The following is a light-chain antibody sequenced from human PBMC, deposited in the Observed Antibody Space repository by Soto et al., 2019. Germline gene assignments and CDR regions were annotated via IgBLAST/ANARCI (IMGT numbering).Light chain of an antibody. J-gene: IGKJ3*01. CDR3: QQYNKWPLFT. Sequence: ETVMTQSPATLSVSPGERATLSCRASLSVGSNLAWYQQRPGQAPRLLIYGASTRATGIPVRFSGSGCGTEFTLTISSLQSEDFGFYYCQQYNKWPLFTFGPGTIVDMK. CDR2: GAS. V-gene: IGKV3-15*01. CDR1: LSVGSN.